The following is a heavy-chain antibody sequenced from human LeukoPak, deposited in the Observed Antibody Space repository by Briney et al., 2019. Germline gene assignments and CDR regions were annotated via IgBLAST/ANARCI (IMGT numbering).Heavy chain of an antibody. J-gene: IGHJ6*04. CDR3: ARGSGDPDV. CDR1: GYTFTSYY. V-gene: IGHV1-46*01. CDR2: INPSGCST. D-gene: IGHD2-15*01. Sequence: ASVTVSCKSSGYTFTSYYMHWVRQAPGQGLEWMGIINPSGCSTSYAQKFQGRVTMTRDMSASTVYMELSSLRSEDTAVYYCARGSGDPDVWGKGTTVTVSS.